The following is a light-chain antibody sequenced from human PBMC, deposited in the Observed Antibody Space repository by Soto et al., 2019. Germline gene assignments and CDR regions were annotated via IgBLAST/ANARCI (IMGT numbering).Light chain of an antibody. CDR3: QPYDTSLSGWVV. CDR2: DNS. Sequence: QSVLTQPASVSGAPGQRVTISCTGGSSNIGAGYDVHWYRQLPGTAPELLIYDNSNRPSGVPARFSGSKSGTSASLAITGLQAEDEAVYSCQPYDTSLSGWVVFGGGTKLPVL. J-gene: IGLJ2*01. CDR1: SSNIGAGYD. V-gene: IGLV1-40*01.